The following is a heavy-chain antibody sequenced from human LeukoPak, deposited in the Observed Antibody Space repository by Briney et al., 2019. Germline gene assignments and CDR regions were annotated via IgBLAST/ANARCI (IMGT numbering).Heavy chain of an antibody. CDR2: IYYSRIT. D-gene: IGHD4-17*01. CDR1: GGSISSSSYY. J-gene: IGHJ4*02. Sequence: PSETLSLTCTVSGGSISSSSYYWGWIRQPPGKGLEWIGSIYYSRITYYNPSLKIRVTISVDTSKNQFSLKLSSVTAPDTAVYYCARHSAPRYGDYVTPPFDYWGQGTMVTVSS. V-gene: IGHV4-39*01. CDR3: ARHSAPRYGDYVTPPFDY.